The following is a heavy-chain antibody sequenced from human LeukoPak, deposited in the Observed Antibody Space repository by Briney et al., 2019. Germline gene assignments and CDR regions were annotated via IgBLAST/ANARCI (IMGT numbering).Heavy chain of an antibody. CDR1: GYTFTSLD. CDR3: ARVDGSPDS. V-gene: IGHV1-8*03. J-gene: IGHJ4*02. D-gene: IGHD2-15*01. CDR2: INPNSGNR. Sequence: ASVKVPCKASGYTFTSLDINWVRQATGQGLEWMGWINPNSGNRGYAQQFQGRVTITRDTSIRTAYMELTSLRSEDTAVYYCARVDGSPDSWAQGPLVTVPT.